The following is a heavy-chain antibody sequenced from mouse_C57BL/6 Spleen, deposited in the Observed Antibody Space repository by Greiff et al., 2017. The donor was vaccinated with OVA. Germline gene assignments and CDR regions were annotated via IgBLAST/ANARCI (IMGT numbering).Heavy chain of an antibody. D-gene: IGHD1-1*01. V-gene: IGHV1-52*01. CDR2: IDPSDSET. Sequence: QVQLQQPGAELVRPGSSVKLSCKASGYTFTSYWMHWVKQRPIQGLEWIGNIDPSDSETHYNQKFKDKATLTVDKSSSTAYMQLSSLTSEDSAVYYCARGDGSSYADYAMDYWGQGTSVTVSS. CDR1: GYTFTSYW. CDR3: ARGDGSSYADYAMDY. J-gene: IGHJ4*01.